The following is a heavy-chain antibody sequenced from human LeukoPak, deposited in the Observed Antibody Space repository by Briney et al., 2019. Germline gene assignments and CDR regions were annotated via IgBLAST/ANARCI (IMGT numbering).Heavy chain of an antibody. CDR3: ARDSGSFSFDY. Sequence: SETLSLTGTVSGGSISSYYWSWIRQPPGKGLEWIGYIYYSGSTNYNPSLKSRVTISVDTSKNQFSLKLSSVTAADTAVYYCARDSGSFSFDYWGQGTLVTVSS. CDR1: GGSISSYY. J-gene: IGHJ4*02. D-gene: IGHD1-26*01. V-gene: IGHV4-59*01. CDR2: IYYSGST.